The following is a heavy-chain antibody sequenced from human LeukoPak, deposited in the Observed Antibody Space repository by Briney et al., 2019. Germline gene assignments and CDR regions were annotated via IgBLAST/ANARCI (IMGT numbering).Heavy chain of an antibody. Sequence: ASVKVSCKASEYIFTGYYMHRVRQAPGQGLEWMGWINPNSGGTNSAQRFQGRVTMTRDTSISTAYMELSRLTSDDTAVYYCARHPYSGSYHFDYWGQGTLVTVSS. J-gene: IGHJ4*02. CDR3: ARHPYSGSYHFDY. V-gene: IGHV1-2*02. CDR2: INPNSGGT. CDR1: EYIFTGYY. D-gene: IGHD1-26*01.